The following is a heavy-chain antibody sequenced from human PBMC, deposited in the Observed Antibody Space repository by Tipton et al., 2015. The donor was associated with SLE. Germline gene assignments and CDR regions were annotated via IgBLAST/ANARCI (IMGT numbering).Heavy chain of an antibody. CDR1: GFTFSSYW. D-gene: IGHD1-14*01. CDR3: ARGGEPNALDI. J-gene: IGHJ3*02. V-gene: IGHV3-74*01. Sequence: GSLRLSCTTSGFTFSSYWMHWVRQAPGRGLMWVSGLKSDGTNIKYADSVKGRLTISRDNGMSTLYLHINGLRAEDTAVYYCARGGEPNALDIWGRGTVLTVSS. CDR2: LKSDGTNI.